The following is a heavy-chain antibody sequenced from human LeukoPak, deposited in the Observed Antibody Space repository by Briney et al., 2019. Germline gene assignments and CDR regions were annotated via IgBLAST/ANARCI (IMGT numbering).Heavy chain of an antibody. CDR1: GFTFSSYS. Sequence: GGSLRLSCAASGFTFSSYSMNWVRQAPGKGLEWVSVIYSGGSTYYADSVKGRFTISRDNSKNTLYLQLNSLRAEDTAVYYCTRLQDYWGQGTLVTVSS. D-gene: IGHD1-1*01. V-gene: IGHV3-66*04. J-gene: IGHJ4*02. CDR3: TRLQDY. CDR2: IYSGGST.